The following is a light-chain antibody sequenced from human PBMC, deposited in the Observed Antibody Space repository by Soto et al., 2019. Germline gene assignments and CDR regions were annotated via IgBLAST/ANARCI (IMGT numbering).Light chain of an antibody. CDR3: QQYNIYWT. V-gene: IGKV1-5*03. CDR2: KAS. Sequence: DIQMTQSPSTLSASVGDRVTITCRASQSISSWLAWYQQKPGKAPKLLIYKASSLESGVPSGFSGSGSGTEFTLTISSLQPDDFATYYCQQYNIYWTFGQGTKVEIK. J-gene: IGKJ1*01. CDR1: QSISSW.